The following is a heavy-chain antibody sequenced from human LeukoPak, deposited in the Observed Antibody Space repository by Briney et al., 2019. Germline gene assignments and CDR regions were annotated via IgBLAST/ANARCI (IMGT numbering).Heavy chain of an antibody. CDR2: ISSSSRNI. D-gene: IGHD5-24*01. J-gene: IGHJ4*02. CDR1: GYTFSSYS. Sequence: GGSLRLSCAASGYTFSSYSINWVRQAPGKGLEWVSSISSSSRNIYYAGSVKGRFTISRDNAKNSLYLQMNSLRADDTAVYYCATESVEMATIPLGYWGQGTLVTVSS. CDR3: ATESVEMATIPLGY. V-gene: IGHV3-21*01.